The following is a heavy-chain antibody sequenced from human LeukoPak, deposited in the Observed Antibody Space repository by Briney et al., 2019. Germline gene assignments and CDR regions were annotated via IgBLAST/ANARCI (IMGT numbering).Heavy chain of an antibody. V-gene: IGHV1-2*02. J-gene: IGHJ3*01. D-gene: IGHD2-15*01. CDR2: THLNGGGT. CDR1: GHIFTVDS. Sequence: ASVKVSCTASGHIFTVDSIHWVRQAPGQGLEWMGWTHLNGGGTYRAQKFQDSVTMTKGTSIGTAYLELSTMTSDDTAVYYCATAQHCSGGTCHAWTDAFHVWGQGTMVTVSS. CDR3: ATAQHCSGGTCHAWTDAFHV.